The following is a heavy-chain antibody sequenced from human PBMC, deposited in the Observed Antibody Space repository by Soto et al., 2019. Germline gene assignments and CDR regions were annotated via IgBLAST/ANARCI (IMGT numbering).Heavy chain of an antibody. J-gene: IGHJ6*02. Sequence: QVQLQESGPGLVKPSETLSFTCNVSGGSISSGGYYWSWIRQLPGKGLEWIGYIYHRGGTYYNPALKRRITISVETSKTQSSLKMTSVTAADTAVYFCARAPARMTNALRYYCGLNVWGQGTAVTVSS. CDR2: IYHRGGT. V-gene: IGHV4-31*02. CDR1: GGSISSGGYY. D-gene: IGHD2-8*01. CDR3: ARAPARMTNALRYYCGLNV.